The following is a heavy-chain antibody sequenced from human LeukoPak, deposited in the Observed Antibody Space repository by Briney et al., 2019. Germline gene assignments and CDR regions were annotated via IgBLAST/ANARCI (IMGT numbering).Heavy chain of an antibody. V-gene: IGHV1-2*02. D-gene: IGHD6-19*01. CDR1: GYTFTGYY. J-gene: IGHJ4*02. CDR2: INPDSGGT. Sequence: ASVKVSCKASGYTFTGYYMHWVRQAPGQGLEWMGWINPDSGGTNYAQKFQGRVTMTRDTSISTAYMELSRLRSDDTAVYYCARDNGRSNSAWPAGYWGRGTLVTVSS. CDR3: ARDNGRSNSAWPAGY.